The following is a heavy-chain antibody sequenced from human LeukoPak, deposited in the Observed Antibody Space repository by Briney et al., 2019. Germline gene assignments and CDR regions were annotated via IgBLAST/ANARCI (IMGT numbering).Heavy chain of an antibody. D-gene: IGHD3/OR15-3a*01. CDR3: ARGRRLFMIFGGSFDP. J-gene: IGHJ5*02. CDR2: IYNSGST. CDR1: GGSISTDY. Sequence: SETLSLTCTVSGGSISTDYCSWIRQPPGKGLEWIGYIYNSGSTNYNPSLKSRVTISVDTSKNQFSLKLSSVTAADTAVYYCARGRRLFMIFGGSFDPWGQGTLVTVSS. V-gene: IGHV4-59*01.